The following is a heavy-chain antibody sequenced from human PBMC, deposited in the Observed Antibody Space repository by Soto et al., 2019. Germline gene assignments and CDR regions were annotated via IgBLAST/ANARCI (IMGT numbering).Heavy chain of an antibody. CDR2: VYYSGST. J-gene: IGHJ4*02. V-gene: IGHV4-39*01. D-gene: IGHD4-4*01. CDR1: GGSIITTTYY. Sequence: SETLSLTCTVSGGSIITTTYYWSWLRQPPGKGLEWIGSVYYSGSTYYNPSLKSRVTISVDTSMNQFSLMLSSVTAAETAVYFCARAHTDYSHDYWGLGNLVTVSS. CDR3: ARAHTDYSHDY.